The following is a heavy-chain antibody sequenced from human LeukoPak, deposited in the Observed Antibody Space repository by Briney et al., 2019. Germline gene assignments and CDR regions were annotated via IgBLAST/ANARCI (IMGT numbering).Heavy chain of an antibody. CDR1: GFTFSSYA. V-gene: IGHV3-30-3*01. CDR3: ARNQPVLLWFGEPSSGMDV. J-gene: IGHJ6*02. CDR2: ISYDGSNK. Sequence: PGGSLRLSCAASGFTFSSYAMHWVRQAPGKGLEWVAVISYDGSNKYYADSVKGRFTISRDNSKNTLYLQMNSLRAEDTAVYYRARNQPVLLWFGEPSSGMDVWGQGTTVTVSS. D-gene: IGHD3-10*01.